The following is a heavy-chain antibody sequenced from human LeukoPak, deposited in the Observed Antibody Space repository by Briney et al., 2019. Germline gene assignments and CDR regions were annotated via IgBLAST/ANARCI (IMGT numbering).Heavy chain of an antibody. V-gene: IGHV3-74*01. CDR1: GFTFSSYW. CDR3: TLSYYYYYYMDV. Sequence: GGSLRLSCAASGFTFSSYWMHWVRQAPGKGLVWVSRIISDGSSTSYADSVKGRFTISRDNAKNTLYLQMNSLRAEDTAVYYCTLSYYYYYYMDVWGKGTTVTISS. CDR2: IISDGSST. J-gene: IGHJ6*03. D-gene: IGHD3-16*02.